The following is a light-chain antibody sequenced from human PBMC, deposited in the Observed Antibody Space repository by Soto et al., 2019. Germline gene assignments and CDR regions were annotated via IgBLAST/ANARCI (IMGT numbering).Light chain of an antibody. CDR1: QSINRH. CDR3: QQFSSYPLT. CDR2: DAS. J-gene: IGKJ4*01. V-gene: IGKV3-11*01. Sequence: EIVLTQSPATLSLSPGERATLSCRASQSINRHLAWYRQKPGQAPRLLIYDASSRATGIPDRFSGGGSGTDFTLTISRLEPEDFAVYYCQQFSSYPLTFGGGTKVDI.